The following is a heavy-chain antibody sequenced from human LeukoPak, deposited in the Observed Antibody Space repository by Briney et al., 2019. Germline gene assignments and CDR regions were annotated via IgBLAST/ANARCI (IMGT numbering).Heavy chain of an antibody. D-gene: IGHD3-22*01. CDR2: ISSSGTYI. J-gene: IGHJ4*02. V-gene: IGHV3-21*01. Sequence: GGSLRLSCAVSGFTFSSYSMNWVRQAPGKGLEWVSFISSSGTYIYYADSVKGRFTISRDNARNSLYLQMNSLRAEDTAVYYCARQLYDTSGPFDYWGQGTLVTVSS. CDR3: ARQLYDTSGPFDY. CDR1: GFTFSSYS.